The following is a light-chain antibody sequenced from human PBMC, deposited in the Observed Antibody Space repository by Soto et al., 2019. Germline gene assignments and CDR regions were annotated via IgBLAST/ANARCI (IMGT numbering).Light chain of an antibody. CDR2: DAS. V-gene: IGKV1-5*01. CDR3: QQYYRSWT. CDR1: QSVTDW. J-gene: IGKJ2*01. Sequence: DIQLTQSPSTLSASVGDRVTITCRASQSVTDWLDWYQQKPGKAPKLLIYDASSLQSGVPSRFSGSGSGTESSITISLVHPGVFATYYCQQYYRSWTFGQGTKVEI.